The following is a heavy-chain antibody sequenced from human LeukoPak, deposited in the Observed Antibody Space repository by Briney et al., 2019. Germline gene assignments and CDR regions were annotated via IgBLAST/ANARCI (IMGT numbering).Heavy chain of an antibody. D-gene: IGHD5-12*01. V-gene: IGHV4-61*01. CDR2: IYYSGST. J-gene: IGHJ4*02. CDR3: ARALRASGYDLSY. CDR1: GGSVSSRSHY. Sequence: SETLSLTCTVSGGSVSSRSHYWSWIRQPPGKGLEWIGYIYYSGSTNYNPSLKSRVTISVDTSKNQFSLKLSSVTAADTAVYYCARALRASGYDLSYWGQGTLVTVSS.